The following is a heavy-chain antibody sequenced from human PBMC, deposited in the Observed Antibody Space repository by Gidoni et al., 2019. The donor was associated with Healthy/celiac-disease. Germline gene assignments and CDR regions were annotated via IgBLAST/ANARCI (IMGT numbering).Heavy chain of an antibody. V-gene: IGHV4-61*02. J-gene: IGHJ4*02. CDR3: AREAVGYCTNGVCYTVDY. CDR2: IYTSGST. D-gene: IGHD2-8*01. CDR1: GGSISSGSYY. Sequence: QVQLQESGPGLVKPSQTLSLTCTVSGGSISSGSYYWSWIRQPAGKGLEWIGRIYTSGSTNYNPSLKSRVTISVDTSKNQFSLKLSSVTAADTAVYYCAREAVGYCTNGVCYTVDYWGQGTLVTVSS.